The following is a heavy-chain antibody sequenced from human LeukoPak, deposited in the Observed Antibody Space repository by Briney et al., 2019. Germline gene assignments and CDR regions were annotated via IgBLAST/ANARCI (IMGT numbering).Heavy chain of an antibody. CDR2: IIPIFGTA. CDR3: ARGSGDGYNFGH. V-gene: IGHV1-69*05. D-gene: IGHD5-24*01. Sequence: SVKVSCKASGGTFSIYAISWVRQAPGQGLEWMGGIIPIFGTANYAQKFQGRVTITTDESTSTAYMELSSLRSEDTAVYYCARGSGDGYNFGHWGQGTLVTVSS. CDR1: GGTFSIYA. J-gene: IGHJ4*02.